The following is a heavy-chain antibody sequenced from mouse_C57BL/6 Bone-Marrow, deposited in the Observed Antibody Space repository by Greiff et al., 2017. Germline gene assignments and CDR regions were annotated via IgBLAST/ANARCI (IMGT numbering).Heavy chain of an antibody. Sequence: QVQLQQSGPELVKPGASVKLSCKASGYTFTSYDINWVQQRPGQGLEWIGWIYPRDGSTKYNEKFKGKATLTVDTSSSTAYMELHSLTSEDSAVYVCSRLEVDVSSGDWYCYVGGTGTTVTVTS. CDR3: SRLEVDVSSGDWYCYV. D-gene: IGHD1-1*01. CDR1: GYTFTSYD. V-gene: IGHV1-85*01. J-gene: IGHJ1*03. CDR2: IYPRDGST.